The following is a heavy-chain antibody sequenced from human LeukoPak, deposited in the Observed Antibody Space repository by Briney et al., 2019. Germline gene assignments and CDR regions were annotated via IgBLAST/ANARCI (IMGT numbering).Heavy chain of an antibody. D-gene: IGHD4-17*01. CDR1: GFTFSSYS. CDR2: ISSSGTTT. CDR3: ATLTVATSFDY. V-gene: IGHV3-48*04. J-gene: IGHJ4*02. Sequence: GGSLRLSCAASGFTFSSYSMNWVRQAPGKGLEWISDISSSGTTTYYADSVKGRFTISRDNAKNSLYLQMNSLRAEDTAVYYCATLTVATSFDYWGQGTLVTVSS.